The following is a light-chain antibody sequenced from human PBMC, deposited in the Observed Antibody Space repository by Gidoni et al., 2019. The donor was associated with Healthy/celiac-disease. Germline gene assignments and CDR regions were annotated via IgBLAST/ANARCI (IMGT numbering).Light chain of an antibody. V-gene: IGKV1-39*01. CDR2: AAS. CDR3: QQSYSTLLT. J-gene: IGKJ4*01. Sequence: DIQMTQSPSSLSASVGDRVTITCRASQSISSYLNWYQQKPGKAPNLLIYAASSLQSGVPSRFSGSGSGTDFTLTISSLQPEDFATYYCQQSYSTLLTFGGXTKVEI. CDR1: QSISSY.